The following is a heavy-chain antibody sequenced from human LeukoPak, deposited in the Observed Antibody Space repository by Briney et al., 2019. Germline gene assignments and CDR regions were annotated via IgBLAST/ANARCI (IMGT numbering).Heavy chain of an antibody. Sequence: GGSLRLSCAASGFTFSDYWMSWVRQAPGKGLEWVANIKQDGSEKYYVDSVKGRFTISRDNAKNSLYLQMTSLRAEDTAVYYCARVRHYYDSSGYEVFWFDPWGQGTLVTVSS. D-gene: IGHD3-22*01. CDR1: GFTFSDYW. V-gene: IGHV3-7*01. J-gene: IGHJ5*02. CDR3: ARVRHYYDSSGYEVFWFDP. CDR2: IKQDGSEK.